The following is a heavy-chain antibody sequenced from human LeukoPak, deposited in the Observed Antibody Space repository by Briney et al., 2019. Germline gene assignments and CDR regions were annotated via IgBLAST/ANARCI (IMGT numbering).Heavy chain of an antibody. D-gene: IGHD3-22*01. CDR3: AKDPYYYDSSGQYYFDY. V-gene: IGHV3-20*04. J-gene: IGHJ4*02. CDR2: INWNGGST. Sequence: PGGSLRLSCAASGFTFDDYGMSWVRQAPGKGLEWVSGINWNGGSTGYADSVKGRFTISRDNAKNTLYLQMNSLRAEDTAVYYCAKDPYYYDSSGQYYFDYWGQGTLVTVSS. CDR1: GFTFDDYG.